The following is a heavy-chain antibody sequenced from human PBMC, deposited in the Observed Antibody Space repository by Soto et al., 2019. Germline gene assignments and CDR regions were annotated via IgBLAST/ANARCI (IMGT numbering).Heavy chain of an antibody. V-gene: IGHV4-39*01. CDR1: GGSISGSSYY. D-gene: IGHD3-22*01. Sequence: SETLSLTCTVSGGSISGSSYYWGWIRQPPGKGLEWIGNIYYSGSTYYNPSLKSRVTISVDTSKNQFSLKLSSVTAAYTAVYSCMLGSGWKDLHYWRQGTLVP. CDR3: MLGSGWKDLHY. J-gene: IGHJ4*02. CDR2: IYYSGST.